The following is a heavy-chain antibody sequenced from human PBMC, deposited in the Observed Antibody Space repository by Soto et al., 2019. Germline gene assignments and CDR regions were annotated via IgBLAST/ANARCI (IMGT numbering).Heavy chain of an antibody. Sequence: QLQLLESGPGLVKPSETLSLTCTVSGGSVSNNSYYWGWIRQPPGKRLEWIGSVYYSGSAYYNPSLKSRLTISVDTSMNHFSLKLSSVTAADTAIYYCARRTLVRGIIPYYFDYWGQGTLVTVSS. CDR1: GGSVSNNSYY. CDR3: ARRTLVRGIIPYYFDY. V-gene: IGHV4-39*02. CDR2: VYYSGSA. D-gene: IGHD3-10*01. J-gene: IGHJ4*02.